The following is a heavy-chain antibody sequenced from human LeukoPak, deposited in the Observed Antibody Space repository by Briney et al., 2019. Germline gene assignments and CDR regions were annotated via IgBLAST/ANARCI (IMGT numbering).Heavy chain of an antibody. CDR3: ARPTYSGYDTQLDY. CDR1: GGTFSSYA. D-gene: IGHD5-12*01. J-gene: IGHJ4*02. CDR2: IIPIFGTA. V-gene: IGHV1-69*06. Sequence: SVKVSCQASGGTFSSYAISWVRQAPGQGLEWMGGIIPIFGTANYAQRFQGRVTLTADKSTSTAYMELSSLRSEDTAVYYCARPTYSGYDTQLDYWGQGNLVTVSS.